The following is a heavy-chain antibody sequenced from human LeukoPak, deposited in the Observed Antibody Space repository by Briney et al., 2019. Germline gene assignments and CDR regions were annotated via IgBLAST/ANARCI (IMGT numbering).Heavy chain of an antibody. Sequence: ASVKVSCKASGYTFTGYYMHWVRQAPGQGLEWMGWINPNSGGTNYAQKFQGRVTMTRDTSISTAYMELSRLRSDDTAVYYCARDGIRGYSGPMYYYYYYMDVWGKGTTVTISS. D-gene: IGHD5-12*01. CDR2: INPNSGGT. J-gene: IGHJ6*03. V-gene: IGHV1-2*02. CDR3: ARDGIRGYSGPMYYYYYYMDV. CDR1: GYTFTGYY.